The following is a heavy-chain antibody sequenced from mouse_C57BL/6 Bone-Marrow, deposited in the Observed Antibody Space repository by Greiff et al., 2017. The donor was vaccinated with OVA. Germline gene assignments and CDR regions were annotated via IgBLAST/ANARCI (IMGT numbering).Heavy chain of an antibody. V-gene: IGHV1-4*01. J-gene: IGHJ1*03. CDR3: ARRDCCYGSSWYCDV. D-gene: IGHD1-1*01. Sequence: VKLQQSGAELARPGASVKTSCKASGYTFTSYTMHWVKQRPGQGLEWIGYINPSSGYTKYNQKFKDKATLTADKSSSTAYMQLSSLTSEDSAVDDCARRDCCYGSSWYCDVWGTGTTVTVSS. CDR1: GYTFTSYT. CDR2: INPSSGYT.